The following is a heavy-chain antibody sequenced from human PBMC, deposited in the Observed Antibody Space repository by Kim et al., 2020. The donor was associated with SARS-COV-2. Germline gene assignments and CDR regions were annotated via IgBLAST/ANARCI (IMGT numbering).Heavy chain of an antibody. Sequence: GGSLRLSCSASGFPFSTYGMHWVRQAPGKGLDWVAVIWFDGSVKYYADSVKGRFTISRDNSKNTLYLQMNSLRVEDTAVYYCARAVGPFDYWGQGTLVTV. J-gene: IGHJ4*02. V-gene: IGHV3-33*01. CDR2: IWFDGSVK. CDR1: GFPFSTYG. D-gene: IGHD2-15*01. CDR3: ARAVGPFDY.